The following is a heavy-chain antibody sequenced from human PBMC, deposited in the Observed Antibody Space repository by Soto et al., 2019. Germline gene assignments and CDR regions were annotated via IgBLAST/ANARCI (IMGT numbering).Heavy chain of an antibody. J-gene: IGHJ4*02. V-gene: IGHV4-39*01. CDR1: GASISSSSFY. D-gene: IGHD6-6*01. CDR3: VRSHIVPRLFTYYFDY. CDR2: IYYDGNT. Sequence: PSETLSLTCSVSGASISSSSFYWGWIRQPPGKGLESIANIYYDGNTYYNPSLKSRVTISVDTSKNQFSLKLSSVTAADTAVYYCVRSHIVPRLFTYYFDYWGQGTLVTVSS.